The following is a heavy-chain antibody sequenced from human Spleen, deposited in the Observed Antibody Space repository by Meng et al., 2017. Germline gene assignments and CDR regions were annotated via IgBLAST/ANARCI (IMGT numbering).Heavy chain of an antibody. D-gene: IGHD1/OR15-1a*01. Sequence: GESLKISCAASGFTFDDYGMSWVRQAPGKGLEWVANIKQDGSERYYVDSVKGRFTISRDNSKNTLHLQMNSLRAEDTAVYYCAKDYRSRTRTNFDYWGQGTLVTVSS. CDR3: AKDYRSRTRTNFDY. CDR2: IKQDGSER. V-gene: IGHV3-7*03. J-gene: IGHJ4*02. CDR1: GFTFDDYG.